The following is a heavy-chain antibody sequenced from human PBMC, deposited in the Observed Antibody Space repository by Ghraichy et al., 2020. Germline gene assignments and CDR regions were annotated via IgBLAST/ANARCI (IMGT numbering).Heavy chain of an antibody. CDR1: GGSMSTSADY. J-gene: IGHJ5*02. CDR2: IYNSVST. D-gene: IGHD6-6*01. V-gene: IGHV4-39*01. Sequence: SETLSLTCTVSGGSMSTSADYWGWIRQPPGKRLEWIGSIYNSVSTHYNPSLMSRVTISVDPSKDQFSLRLTSVTASDTAAYYCARNKTGSLSGWFDPWGPGLLVTVSS. CDR3: ARNKTGSLSGWFDP.